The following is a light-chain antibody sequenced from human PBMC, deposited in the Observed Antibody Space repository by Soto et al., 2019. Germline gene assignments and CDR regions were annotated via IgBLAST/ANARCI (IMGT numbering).Light chain of an antibody. Sequence: DIQMTQSPSTLSASVGDRVTITCRASLSISSWLAWYQQKPGKAPKLLIYKASILESGVPSRFSGRGSGTEFTLTISSLQPDDFATYYCHQYNNYPWTFGQGTKVEIK. CDR1: LSISSW. J-gene: IGKJ1*01. CDR2: KAS. CDR3: HQYNNYPWT. V-gene: IGKV1-5*03.